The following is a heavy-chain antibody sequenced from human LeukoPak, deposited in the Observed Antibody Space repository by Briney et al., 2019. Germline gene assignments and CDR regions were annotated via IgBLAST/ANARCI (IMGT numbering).Heavy chain of an antibody. CDR1: GYTFTDYY. D-gene: IGHD5-18*01. CDR2: IGPNSGGS. Sequence: ASVKVSCKASGYTFTDYYIHWVRQAPGQGLEWMGWIGPNSGGSNYAQKFQGRVTMTRDTSINTAYMELSRLRSDDAAVYFCARDSSRGYTYSFDYWGQGTLVSVSS. V-gene: IGHV1-2*02. J-gene: IGHJ4*02. CDR3: ARDSSRGYTYSFDY.